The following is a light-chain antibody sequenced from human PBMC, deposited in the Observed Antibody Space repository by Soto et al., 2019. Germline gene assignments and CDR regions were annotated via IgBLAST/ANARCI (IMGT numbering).Light chain of an antibody. Sequence: EIVMTQSPVTLSVSPGAISSPSYRASQSVRSNLAWYQQKPGQSPSLLIYGAFTRATGIPARFSGTGSGPEFTLTISRLQSEDFAPYYCQQYNDWPLTFGQGTRLEI. J-gene: IGKJ5*01. CDR2: GAF. CDR3: QQYNDWPLT. V-gene: IGKV3-15*01. CDR1: QSVRSN.